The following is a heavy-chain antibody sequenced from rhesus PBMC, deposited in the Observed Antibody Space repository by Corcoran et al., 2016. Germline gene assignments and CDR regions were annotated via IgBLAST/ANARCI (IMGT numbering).Heavy chain of an antibody. CDR2: INGRGGRT. CDR3: ASLYYYDRDY. Sequence: QVQLQEWGPAVVKPSETLSLTCAVSGGSISSSNWWSWIRQSPGKGLEWIGGINGRGGRTESTPSLKSRVTISTNTSKNQFSLELSSVTAADTAVYYCASLYYYDRDYWGQGVLVTVSS. V-gene: IGHV4-93*01. J-gene: IGHJ4*01. D-gene: IGHD3-28*01. CDR1: GGSISSSNW.